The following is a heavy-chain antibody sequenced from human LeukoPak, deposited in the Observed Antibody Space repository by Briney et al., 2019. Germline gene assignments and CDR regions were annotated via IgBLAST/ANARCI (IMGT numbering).Heavy chain of an antibody. J-gene: IGHJ4*02. D-gene: IGHD1-26*01. CDR1: GGTFSSYT. V-gene: IGHV1-69*02. CDR3: ARIIVGATSDFDY. Sequence: SVKVSCKASGGTFSSYTISWERQAPGQGLEWMGRIIPILGIANYAQKFQGRVTITADKSTSTAYMELSSLRSEDTAVYYCARIIVGATSDFDYWGQGTLVTVSS. CDR2: IIPILGIA.